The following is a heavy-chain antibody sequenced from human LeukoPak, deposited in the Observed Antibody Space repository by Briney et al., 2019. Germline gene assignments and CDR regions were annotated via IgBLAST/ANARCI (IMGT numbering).Heavy chain of an antibody. J-gene: IGHJ4*02. CDR1: GYTFTSYD. CDR2: MNPNSGNT. V-gene: IGHV1-8*01. D-gene: IGHD3-22*01. CDR3: ARTMTRTRTYYYDSSGGY. Sequence: GASVKVSCKASGYTFTSYDINWVRQATGQGLEWMGWMNPNSGNTGYAQKFQGRVTMTRNTSISTAYMALSSLRSEDTAVYYCARTMTRTRTYYYDSSGGYWGQGTLVTVSS.